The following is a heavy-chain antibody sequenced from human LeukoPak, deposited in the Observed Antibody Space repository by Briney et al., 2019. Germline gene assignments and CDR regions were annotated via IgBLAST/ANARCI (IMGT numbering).Heavy chain of an antibody. CDR1: GFTFTSYT. V-gene: IGHV3-21*01. J-gene: IGHJ6*02. CDR2: ISSSNSDI. Sequence: GSLRLSCAASGFTFTSYTMNWVRQAPGKGLEWVSSISSSNSDISYADSVKGRFTISRDNAKNSLYLQMNSLRAEDTAVYYCARDSRTVYYYYGMDVWGQGTTVTVSS. CDR3: ARDSRTVYYYYGMDV.